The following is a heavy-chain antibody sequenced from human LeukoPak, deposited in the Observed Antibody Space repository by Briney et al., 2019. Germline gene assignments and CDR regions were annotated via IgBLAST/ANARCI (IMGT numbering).Heavy chain of an antibody. D-gene: IGHD3-22*01. V-gene: IGHV4-38-2*02. J-gene: IGHJ6*03. CDR1: GYSISSGYY. CDR3: ARYGTDSSGYYYYYYYMDV. Sequence: SETLFLTCTVSGYSISSGYYWGWIRQPPGKGLEWIGSIYHSGSTYYNPSLKSRVTISVDTSKNQFSLKLSSVTAADTAVYYCARYGTDSSGYYYYYYYMDVWGKGTTVTVSS. CDR2: IYHSGST.